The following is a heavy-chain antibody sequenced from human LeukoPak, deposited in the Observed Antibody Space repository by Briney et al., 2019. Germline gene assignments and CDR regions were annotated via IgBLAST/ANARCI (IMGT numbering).Heavy chain of an antibody. J-gene: IGHJ4*02. V-gene: IGHV3-48*02. CDR3: ARDRWNVLLWFGENVFDY. D-gene: IGHD3-10*01. Sequence: GGSLRLSCAASGFTFSSYSMNWVRQAPGKGLEWVSYISSSSSTIYYADSVKGRFTISRDNAKNSLYLQMNSLRDGDTAVYYCARDRWNVLLWFGENVFDYWGQGTLVTVSS. CDR2: ISSSSSTI. CDR1: GFTFSSYS.